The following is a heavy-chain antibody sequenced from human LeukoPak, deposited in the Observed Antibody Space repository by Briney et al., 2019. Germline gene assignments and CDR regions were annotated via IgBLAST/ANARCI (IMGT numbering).Heavy chain of an antibody. CDR3: TRGSYYFDY. V-gene: IGHV3-74*01. CDR2: INSDGSST. CDR1: GFTFGNYW. Sequence: GGSLRLSCAASGFTFGNYWMHWVRQAPGKGLVRVSRINSDGSSTNYADSVKGRFTISRDNAKNTLYLQMNSLRAEDTAVYYCTRGSYYFDYWGQGTLVTVSS. D-gene: IGHD1-26*01. J-gene: IGHJ4*02.